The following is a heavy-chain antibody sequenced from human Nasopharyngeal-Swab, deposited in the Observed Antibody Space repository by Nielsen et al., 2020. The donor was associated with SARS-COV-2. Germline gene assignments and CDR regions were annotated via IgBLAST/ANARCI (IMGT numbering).Heavy chain of an antibody. Sequence: GESLKISCAASGFTLRNYDMGWVRQTPGKGLEWVSHISGSGGGTYYTDSVKGRFTISRDNSKNTLHLHMSSLRAEDTAVYYCAKDKEALRGVGSYDYWGQGTLVTVSS. J-gene: IGHJ4*02. CDR1: GFTLRNYD. CDR3: AKDKEALRGVGSYDY. V-gene: IGHV3-23*01. CDR2: ISGSGGGT. D-gene: IGHD3-10*01.